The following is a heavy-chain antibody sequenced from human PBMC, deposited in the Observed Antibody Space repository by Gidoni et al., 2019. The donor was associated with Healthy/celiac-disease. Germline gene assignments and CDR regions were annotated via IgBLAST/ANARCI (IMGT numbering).Heavy chain of an antibody. CDR3: ARGHISGWFDP. CDR1: GGSFSGYY. CDR2: INHIGST. Sequence: QVQLQQWGAGLLKPSETLSLTCAVYGGSFSGYYWSWIRQPPGKGLEWIGEINHIGSTNYNPSLKSRVTISVDTSRNQFSLKLTSVTAADTAVYYCARGHISGWFDPWGQGTLVTVSS. V-gene: IGHV4-34*01. J-gene: IGHJ5*02.